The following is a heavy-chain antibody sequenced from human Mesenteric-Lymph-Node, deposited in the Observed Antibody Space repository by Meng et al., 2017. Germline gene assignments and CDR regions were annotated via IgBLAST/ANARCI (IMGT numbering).Heavy chain of an antibody. Sequence: QVQLQQWGAGLFKPSETLSLTCADYGGSFSGYYWSWIRQPPGKGLVWIGEINHSGSTNYNPSLKSRVTISVDTSKNQFSLKLSSVTAADTAVYYCARTIGGADIVVVPAAYYFDYWGQGTLVTVSS. CDR3: ARTIGGADIVVVPAAYYFDY. CDR2: INHSGST. V-gene: IGHV4-34*01. J-gene: IGHJ4*02. D-gene: IGHD2-2*01. CDR1: GGSFSGYY.